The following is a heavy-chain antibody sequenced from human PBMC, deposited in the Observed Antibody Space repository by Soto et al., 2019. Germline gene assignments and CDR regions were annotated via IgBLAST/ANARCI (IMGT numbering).Heavy chain of an antibody. Sequence: ASVKVSCKASGYTFTSYYIRWVRQAPGQGLEWMGIINPYSGNTSYAQKLQGRVTMTTDTSTSTVYMELSSLRSEDTAVYYFTRTGCAAFDTWGQGNMLTISS. CDR1: GYTFTSYY. V-gene: IGHV1-46*01. CDR3: TRTGCAAFDT. CDR2: INPYSGNT. D-gene: IGHD2-15*01. J-gene: IGHJ3*02.